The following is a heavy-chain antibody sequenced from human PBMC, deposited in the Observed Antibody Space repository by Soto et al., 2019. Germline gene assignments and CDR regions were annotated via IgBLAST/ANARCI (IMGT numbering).Heavy chain of an antibody. D-gene: IGHD3-3*01. CDR1: GFTFSSYG. Sequence: QVQLVESGGGVVQPGRSLRLSCAASGFTFSSYGMHWVRQAPGKGLERVAVISYDGSNKYYADSVKGRFTISRDNSKIALYLHMNSLRTEDTAVYSCAQDHSITIFGVVPSTWGQGTLVTVSS. V-gene: IGHV3-30*18. CDR3: AQDHSITIFGVVPST. J-gene: IGHJ4*02. CDR2: ISYDGSNK.